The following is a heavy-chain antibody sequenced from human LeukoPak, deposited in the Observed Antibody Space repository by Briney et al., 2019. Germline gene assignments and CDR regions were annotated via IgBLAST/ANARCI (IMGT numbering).Heavy chain of an antibody. CDR2: TYYRSKWYN. D-gene: IGHD6-13*01. Sequence: SQTLSLTCAISGDSVSSNSAAWNWIRQSPSRGLEWLGRTYYRSKWYNDYAVSVKSLITINPDTSKNQFPLQLNSVTPEDTAVYYCARENKAYSSSWYWFDPWGQGTLVTVSS. J-gene: IGHJ5*02. V-gene: IGHV6-1*01. CDR1: GDSVSSNSAA. CDR3: ARENKAYSSSWYWFDP.